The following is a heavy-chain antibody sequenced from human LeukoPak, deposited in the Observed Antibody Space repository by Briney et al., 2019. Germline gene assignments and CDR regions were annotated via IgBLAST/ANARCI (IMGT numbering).Heavy chain of an antibody. CDR1: GFTFSNAW. CDR2: IKSKTDGGTT. V-gene: IGHV3-15*01. D-gene: IGHD6-13*01. CDR3: TTIARIAAVGPYYYYYMDV. Sequence: KPGGSLRLSCAAPGFTFSNAWMSWVRQAPGKGLEWVGRIKSKTDGGTTDYAAPVKGRFTISRDDSKNTLYLQMNSLKTEDTAVYYCTTIARIAAVGPYYYYYMDVWGKGTTVTISS. J-gene: IGHJ6*03.